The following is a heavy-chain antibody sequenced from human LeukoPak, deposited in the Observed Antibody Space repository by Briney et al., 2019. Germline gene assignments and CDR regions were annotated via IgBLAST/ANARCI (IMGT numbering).Heavy chain of an antibody. D-gene: IGHD3-16*02. CDR2: INPNSGGT. CDR1: GYTFTGYY. V-gene: IGHV1-2*02. J-gene: IGHJ4*02. Sequence: ASVKVSCKASGYTFTGYYMHWVRQAPGQGLEWMGWINPNSGGTNYAQKFQGRVTMTRDMSISTAYMELSRLRSDDTAVYYCARFAWRLGELSTTDYWGQGTLVTVSS. CDR3: ARFAWRLGELSTTDY.